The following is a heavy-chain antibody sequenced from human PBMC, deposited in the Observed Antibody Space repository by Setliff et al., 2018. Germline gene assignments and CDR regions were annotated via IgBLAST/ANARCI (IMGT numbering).Heavy chain of an antibody. D-gene: IGHD6-19*01. V-gene: IGHV4-30-4*08. CDR1: GDSINSGGVC. CDR3: ARARSNSGWYGFFDY. J-gene: IGHJ4*02. Sequence: PSETLSLTCTVSGDSINSGGVCWTWIRQPPGRDLEWIGYICYTGTSTYYNPSVESRLSISVDRSMNQFSLRLNSVTAADTAVYYCARARSNSGWYGFFDYWGQGALDTVSS. CDR2: ICYTGTST.